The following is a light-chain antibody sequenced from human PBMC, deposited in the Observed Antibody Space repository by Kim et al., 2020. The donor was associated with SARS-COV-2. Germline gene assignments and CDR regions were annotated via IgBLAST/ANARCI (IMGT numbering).Light chain of an antibody. J-gene: IGKJ3*01. CDR1: QVICSY. Sequence: ASLGDRVPLSCRASQVICSYLSWFQYKPGEVPKRLIYGASSLPNGVPSSFCGSGSGTEFTLPISSLQPQDFATFYCLQYNSYPFTFGPGTKVDIK. CDR2: GAS. V-gene: IGKV1-17*03. CDR3: LQYNSYPFT.